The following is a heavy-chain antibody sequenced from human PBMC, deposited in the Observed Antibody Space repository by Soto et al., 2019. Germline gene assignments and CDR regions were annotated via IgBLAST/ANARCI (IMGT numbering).Heavy chain of an antibody. CDR1: GYTFTTYY. CDR2: INPSGGST. V-gene: IGHV1-46*01. D-gene: IGHD4-17*01. CDR3: ARVVVPTTATTSNWFDP. J-gene: IGHJ5*02. Sequence: ASVKVSCKASGYTFTTYYLRWVRQAPGQGLEWMGIINPSGGSTNYAQRFQGRVTMTSDTSTSTVYMELSSLRADDTAVYYCARVVVPTTATTSNWFDPWGQGTLVTVSS.